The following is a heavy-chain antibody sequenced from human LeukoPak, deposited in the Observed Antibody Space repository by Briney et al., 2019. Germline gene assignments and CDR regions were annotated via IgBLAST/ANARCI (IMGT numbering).Heavy chain of an antibody. D-gene: IGHD3-22*01. J-gene: IGHJ4*02. CDR2: INHSGST. CDR3: ARHGEYGSSGYRNDY. CDR1: GGSFSGYY. V-gene: IGHV4-34*01. Sequence: ASETLSLTCAVYGGSFSGYYWSWIRQPPGRGLEWIGEINHSGSTNYNPSLKSRVTISVDTSKNQFSLKLSSVTAADTAAYYCARHGEYGSSGYRNDYWGQETLVTVSS.